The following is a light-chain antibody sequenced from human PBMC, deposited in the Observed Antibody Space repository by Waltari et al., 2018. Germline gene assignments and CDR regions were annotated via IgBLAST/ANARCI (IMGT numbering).Light chain of an antibody. V-gene: IGKV4-1*01. Sequence: DIVMTQSPDSLAVSLGERATINCKSSQSVLYSSNNKNYLAWYQQKPGQPPKLLIYWASTRESGVPDRFSGSGSGTDFTLTINSLQAEEVAVYYCQQYYNTPFTFAPGTKVEFK. CDR3: QQYYNTPFT. CDR1: QSVLYSSNNKNY. CDR2: WAS. J-gene: IGKJ3*01.